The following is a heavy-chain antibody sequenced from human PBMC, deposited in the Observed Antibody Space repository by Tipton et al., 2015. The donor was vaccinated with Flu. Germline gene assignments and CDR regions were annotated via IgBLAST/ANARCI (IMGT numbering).Heavy chain of an antibody. J-gene: IGHJ4*02. CDR1: GGTFSSYA. CDR3: ARDQGYCSSTSCYDAHDY. Sequence: QSGAEVKKPGSSVKVSCKASGGTFSSYAISWVRQAPGQGLEWMGGIIPIFGTANYAQKFQGRVTITADESTSTAYMELSSLRSEDTAVYYCARDQGYCSSTSCYDAHDYWGQGTLVTVSS. V-gene: IGHV1-69*01. CDR2: IIPIFGTA. D-gene: IGHD2-2*01.